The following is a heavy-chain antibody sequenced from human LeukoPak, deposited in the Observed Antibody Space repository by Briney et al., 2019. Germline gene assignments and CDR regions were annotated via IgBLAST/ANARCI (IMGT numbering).Heavy chain of an antibody. CDR3: ASTARGRYGDYLGC. J-gene: IGHJ4*02. Sequence: SGGSLRLSCAASGFTLSSYSMNWVRQARGKALEGVSYISSSSSTIYYADSVKGRFTISRDNAKNSLYLQMNSLRAEGTAVYDCASTARGRYGDYLGCWRRGTLVTVSS. V-gene: IGHV3-48*01. CDR1: GFTLSSYS. CDR2: ISSSSSTI. D-gene: IGHD4-17*01.